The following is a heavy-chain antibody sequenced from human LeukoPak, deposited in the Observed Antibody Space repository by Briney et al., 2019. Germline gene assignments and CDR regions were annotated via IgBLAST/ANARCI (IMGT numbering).Heavy chain of an antibody. Sequence: GGSLRLSCAASGFTFDDYAMHWVRQAPGKGLEWVSGITWNSGSIDYAGSVKGRFTISRDNAKNSLYLQMNSLRAEDTALYYCVKDRSGSYYDAFNIWGQGTMVTVSS. CDR2: ITWNSGSI. J-gene: IGHJ3*02. CDR1: GFTFDDYA. V-gene: IGHV3-9*01. D-gene: IGHD1-26*01. CDR3: VKDRSGSYYDAFNI.